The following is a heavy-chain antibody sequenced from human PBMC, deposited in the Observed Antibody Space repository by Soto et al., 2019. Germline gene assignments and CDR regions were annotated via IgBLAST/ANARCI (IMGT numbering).Heavy chain of an antibody. CDR1: GFTFDDYA. J-gene: IGHJ4*02. D-gene: IGHD5-18*01. V-gene: IGHV3-9*01. Sequence: GGSLRLSCAASGFTFDDYAMNWVRQAPGKGLEWVSGISWNSGSIGYADSVKGRFTISRDNAKNSLYLQMNSLRAEDTALYYCAKDMRGYSYAVDYWGQGTLVTVS. CDR2: ISWNSGSI. CDR3: AKDMRGYSYAVDY.